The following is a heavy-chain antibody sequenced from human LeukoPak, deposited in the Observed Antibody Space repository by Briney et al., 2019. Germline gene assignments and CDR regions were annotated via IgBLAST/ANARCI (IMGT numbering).Heavy chain of an antibody. CDR2: INPDGSKT. CDR1: GFTFSSDW. V-gene: IGHV3-74*01. D-gene: IGHD3-16*01. Sequence: GGSLSLSCAASGFTFSSDWMHWVRQAPGKGLVWVSRINPDGSKTGYADSVKGRFTISRDNAKNTLYLQMNSLRAEDTAVYYCARDQGGPRDYWGQGSLVTVSS. J-gene: IGHJ4*02. CDR3: ARDQGGPRDY.